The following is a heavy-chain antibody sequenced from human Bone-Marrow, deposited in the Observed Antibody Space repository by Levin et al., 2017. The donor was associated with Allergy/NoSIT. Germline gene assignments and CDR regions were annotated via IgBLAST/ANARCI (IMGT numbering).Heavy chain of an antibody. CDR3: TRQFPSMGGSVF. CDR1: GFTFSDFY. J-gene: IGHJ4*01. V-gene: IGHV3-11*01. Sequence: SCTASGFTFSDFYLSWIRHIPRKGLDWVAYISGDSSVSDYADSVKGRFTVFRDNTRDTLYLQMNDLRVADTAVYYCTRQFPSMGGSVFWGHGALVTVSS. CDR2: ISGDSSVS. D-gene: IGHD5/OR15-5a*01.